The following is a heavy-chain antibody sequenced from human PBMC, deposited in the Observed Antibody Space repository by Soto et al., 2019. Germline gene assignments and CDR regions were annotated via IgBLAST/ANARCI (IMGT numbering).Heavy chain of an antibody. CDR1: GGSISSSSYF. CDR3: ARHDWNGVDY. J-gene: IGHJ4*02. V-gene: IGHV4-39*01. D-gene: IGHD1-1*01. Sequence: QLQLQESGPGLVKPSETLSLTCAVSGGSISSSSYFWGWIRQPPGKGLEWIGSIYYSGSTYYNPSLKRRVTISVDTSKNQFSLKLSSVTAADTAVYYCARHDWNGVDYWGQGTLVTVSS. CDR2: IYYSGST.